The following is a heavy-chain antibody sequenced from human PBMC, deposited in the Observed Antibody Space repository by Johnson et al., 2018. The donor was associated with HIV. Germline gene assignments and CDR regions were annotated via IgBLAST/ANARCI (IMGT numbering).Heavy chain of an antibody. D-gene: IGHD4-17*01. Sequence: QVQLVESGGGVVQPGGSLRLSCAASGFIFSDYSMSWVRQAPGKGLEWVSYIRSSGDTTYYTDSVTGRFPISRDTAENLLYLQMHSLRVEDTAVYYCARERRTDYDYDAFDIWGQGTMVTVSS. J-gene: IGHJ3*02. CDR1: GFIFSDYS. CDR3: ARERRTDYDYDAFDI. V-gene: IGHV3-11*04. CDR2: IRSSGDTT.